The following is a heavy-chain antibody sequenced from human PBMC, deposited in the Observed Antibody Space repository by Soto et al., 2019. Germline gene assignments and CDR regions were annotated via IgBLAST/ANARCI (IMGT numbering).Heavy chain of an antibody. CDR3: ANQVRGFGGSWFDP. CDR2: IIPIFGTA. J-gene: IGHJ5*02. V-gene: IGHV1-69*13. CDR1: GGTFSSYA. Sequence: SVKVSCKASGGTFSSYAISWLRQAPGQGLEWMGGIIPIFGTANYAQKFQGRVTITADESTSTAYMELSSLRSEDTAVYYCANQVRGFGGSWFDPWGQGTLVTVSS. D-gene: IGHD2-15*01.